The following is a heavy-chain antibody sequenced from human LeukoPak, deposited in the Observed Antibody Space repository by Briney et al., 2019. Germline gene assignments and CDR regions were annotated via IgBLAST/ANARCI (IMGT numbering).Heavy chain of an antibody. CDR3: ARARDGDSYYFDY. CDR2: IYYSGST. CDR1: GDSVSSSSYY. J-gene: IGHJ4*02. Sequence: SETLSLTCSVSGDSVSSSSYYWGWIRQPPGKGLEWIGSIYYSGSTYYNPSLKSRVTISVDTSKNQFSLKLSSVTAADTAVYYCARARDGDSYYFDYWGQGTLVTVSS. D-gene: IGHD4-17*01. V-gene: IGHV4-39*07.